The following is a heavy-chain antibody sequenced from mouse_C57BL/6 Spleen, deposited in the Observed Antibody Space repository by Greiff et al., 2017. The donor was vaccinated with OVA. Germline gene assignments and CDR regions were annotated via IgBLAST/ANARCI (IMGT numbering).Heavy chain of an antibody. CDR3: ARSGNWDEAWFAY. J-gene: IGHJ3*01. Sequence: VQLKQSGPELVKPGASVKISCKASGYTFTDYYMNWVKQSHGKSLEWIGDINPNNGGTSYNQKFKGKATLTVDKSSSTAYMELRSLTSEDSAVYYCARSGNWDEAWFAYWGQGTLVTVSA. CDR1: GYTFTDYY. CDR2: INPNNGGT. D-gene: IGHD4-1*01. V-gene: IGHV1-26*01.